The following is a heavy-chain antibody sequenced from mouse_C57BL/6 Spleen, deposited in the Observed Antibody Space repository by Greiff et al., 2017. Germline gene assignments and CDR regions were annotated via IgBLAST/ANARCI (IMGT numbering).Heavy chain of an antibody. CDR2: IYPGSGNT. D-gene: IGHD2-4*01. CDR3: ARPYDYDVGAMDY. Sequence: QVQLKESGAELVRPGASVKLSCKASGYTFTDYYINWVKQRPGQGLEWIARIYPGSGNTYYNEKFKGKATLTAEKSSSTAYMQLSSLTSEDSAVYFCARPYDYDVGAMDYWGQGTSVTVSS. V-gene: IGHV1-76*01. CDR1: GYTFTDYY. J-gene: IGHJ4*01.